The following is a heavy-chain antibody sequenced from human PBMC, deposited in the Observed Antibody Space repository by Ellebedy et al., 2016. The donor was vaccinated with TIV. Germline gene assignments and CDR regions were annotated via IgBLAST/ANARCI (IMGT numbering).Heavy chain of an antibody. CDR1: GFTFSNYW. CDR2: MKQDGREE. V-gene: IGHV3-7*03. D-gene: IGHD5-12*01. CDR3: ARDLGHSGYDLFDS. J-gene: IGHJ4*02. Sequence: GGSLRLSCAASGFTFSNYWMTWVRQAPGKGLEWVANMKQDGREEYYVDSVKGRFIISRDNAKNSLYLQMNSLRAEGTAVYYCARDLGHSGYDLFDSWGQGTLVTVSA.